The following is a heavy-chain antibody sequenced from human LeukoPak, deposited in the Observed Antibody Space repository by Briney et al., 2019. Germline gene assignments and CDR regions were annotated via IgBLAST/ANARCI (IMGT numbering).Heavy chain of an antibody. V-gene: IGHV1-2*04. CDR1: GYTFTGYY. CDR3: ARVDFVVVGATTRSGWFDP. CDR2: INPNSGGT. D-gene: IGHD2-15*01. Sequence: ASVKVSCKASGYTFTGYYMHWVRQAPGQGLEWMGWINPNSGGTNYAQKFQGWVTMTRDTSISTAYMELSRLRSDDTAVYYCARVDFVVVGATTRSGWFDPWGQGTLVPVYS. J-gene: IGHJ5*02.